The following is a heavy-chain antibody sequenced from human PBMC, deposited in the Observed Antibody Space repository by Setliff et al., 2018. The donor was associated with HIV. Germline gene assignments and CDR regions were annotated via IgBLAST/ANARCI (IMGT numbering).Heavy chain of an antibody. J-gene: IGHJ3*02. Sequence: ASVKVSCKASAYSFTDYFIHWVRQAPGQGLEWMGWISPNNAGTRIPRTFRGRVTLTSDTSINTAYMELSGLRSDDTAMYFCARVSSFNKIIREAFDIWGQGTLVTVSS. D-gene: IGHD3-10*01. V-gene: IGHV1-2*02. CDR3: ARVSSFNKIIREAFDI. CDR2: ISPNNAGT. CDR1: AYSFTDYF.